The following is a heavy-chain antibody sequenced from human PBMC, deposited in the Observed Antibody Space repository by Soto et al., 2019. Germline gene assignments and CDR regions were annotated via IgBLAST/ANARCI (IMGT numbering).Heavy chain of an antibody. D-gene: IGHD7-27*01. V-gene: IGHV4-34*01. CDR3: ARGPSGDKVHY. Sequence: PSETLSLTCAVYGGSFSGYYWSWIRQPPGKGLEWIGEINHSGSTNYNPSLKSQVAISLDTSKNHFSLTLSSVTAADTAVYYCARGPSGDKVHYWGQGALVTVSS. CDR2: INHSGST. CDR1: GGSFSGYY. J-gene: IGHJ4*02.